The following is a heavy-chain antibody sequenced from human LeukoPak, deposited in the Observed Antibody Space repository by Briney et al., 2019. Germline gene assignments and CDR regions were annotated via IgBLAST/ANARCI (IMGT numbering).Heavy chain of an antibody. Sequence: ASVTVSYTASGYTFTSYYMHWVRQAPGQGFEWMGIINPRGGSASSAQKFQGRVTLTRDTSTSTVYMELSSLGSEDTAVYYCARDYHGSGSLTTFDYWGQGTLVTISS. CDR1: GYTFTSYY. J-gene: IGHJ4*02. CDR3: ARDYHGSGSLTTFDY. D-gene: IGHD3-10*01. V-gene: IGHV1-46*01. CDR2: INPRGGSA.